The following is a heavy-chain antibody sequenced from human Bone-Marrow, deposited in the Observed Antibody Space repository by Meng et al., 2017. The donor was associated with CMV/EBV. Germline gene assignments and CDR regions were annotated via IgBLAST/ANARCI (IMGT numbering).Heavy chain of an antibody. CDR3: LYGGNSGGFDY. Sequence: GGSLRLSCAASGFTFSSYAMSWVRQAPGKGLEWVSSISSSSSYIYYADSVKGRFTISRDNSKNTLYLQMNSLRAEDTAVYYCLYGGNSGGFDYWDQGTLVTVSS. J-gene: IGHJ4*02. CDR1: GFTFSSYA. V-gene: IGHV3-23*01. CDR2: ISSSSSYI. D-gene: IGHD4-23*01.